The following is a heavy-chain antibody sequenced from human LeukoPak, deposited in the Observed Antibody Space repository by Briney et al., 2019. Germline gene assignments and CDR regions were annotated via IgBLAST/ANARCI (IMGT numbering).Heavy chain of an antibody. CDR1: GYTFTGYY. CDR2: INPNSGGT. V-gene: IGHV1-2*02. CDR3: ARAGGRSWFDP. J-gene: IGHJ5*02. Sequence: ASVKVSCKASGYTFTGYYMHWVRQAPGQGLEWMGWINPNSGGTNYAQKFQGRVTMTTDTSMSTAYMELSRLTSDDTAVYYCARAGGRSWFDPWGQGTLVTVSS.